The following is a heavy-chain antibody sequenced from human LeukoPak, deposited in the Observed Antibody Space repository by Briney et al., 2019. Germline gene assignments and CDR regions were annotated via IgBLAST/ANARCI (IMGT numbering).Heavy chain of an antibody. CDR3: ARGLYEFCSGGSCYSYYFDY. CDR1: GFTVSSNY. D-gene: IGHD2-15*01. J-gene: IGHJ4*02. V-gene: IGHV3-53*01. Sequence: GGSLRLSCAASGFTVSSNYMSWVRQAPGKGLEWVSVIYSGGTTYYADSVKGRFTISRDNSKNTLYLQMNSLRAEDTAVYFCARGLYEFCSGGSCYSYYFDYWGQGTLVTVSS. CDR2: IYSGGTT.